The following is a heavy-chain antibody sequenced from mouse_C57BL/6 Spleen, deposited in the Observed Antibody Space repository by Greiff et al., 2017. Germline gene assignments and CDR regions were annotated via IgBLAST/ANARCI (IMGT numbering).Heavy chain of an antibody. Sequence: EVKLVESGGGLVKPGGSLKLSCAASGFTFSDYGMHWVRQAPEKGLEWVAYISSGSSTIYYADTVKGRFTISRDNAKNTLFLQMTSLRSEDTAMYYCARITTVYAMDYWGQGTSVTVSS. CDR2: ISSGSSTI. CDR1: GFTFSDYG. CDR3: ARITTVYAMDY. J-gene: IGHJ4*01. D-gene: IGHD1-1*01. V-gene: IGHV5-17*01.